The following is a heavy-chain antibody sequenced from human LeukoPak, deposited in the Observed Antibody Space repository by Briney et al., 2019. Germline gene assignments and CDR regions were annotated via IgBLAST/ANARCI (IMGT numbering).Heavy chain of an antibody. J-gene: IGHJ4*02. CDR1: GFTVSSNY. Sequence: PGGSLRLSCAASGFTVSSNYMSWVRQTPEKGLQWVSTVSGNGGVTYHADSVKGRFTITRDNAKNTLYLQMNSLRAEDTAVYYCAKGQGVYSSSWPNFDYWGQGTLVAVSS. CDR3: AKGQGVYSSSWPNFDY. V-gene: IGHV3-23*01. CDR2: VSGNGGVT. D-gene: IGHD6-13*01.